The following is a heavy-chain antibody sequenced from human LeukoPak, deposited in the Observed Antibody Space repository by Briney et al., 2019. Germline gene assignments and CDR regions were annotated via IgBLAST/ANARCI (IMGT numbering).Heavy chain of an antibody. J-gene: IGHJ5*02. V-gene: IGHV3-23*01. CDR2: ISGSGGST. CDR1: GFTFSNSA. D-gene: IGHD7-27*01. CDR3: AKDGATSPKLGILHA. Sequence: GGSLRLSCAASGFTFSNSAMSWVRQAPGKGLEWVSAISGSGGSTYYADSVKGRFTISRDNSKNTLYLQMNSLRAEDTAVYYCAKDGATSPKLGILHAWGQGTLVTVSS.